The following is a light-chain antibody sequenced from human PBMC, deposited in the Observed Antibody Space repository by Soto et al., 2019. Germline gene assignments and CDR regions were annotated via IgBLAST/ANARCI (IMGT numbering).Light chain of an antibody. Sequence: DLQMTQSPSSLSASVGDRVTITCQASQDISNYLNWYQQEPGKAPKLLIYDASNLETGVPSRFSGSGSGTDFTFTISSLQPEDIATYYCQQYDNLPRTFGQGTKVEIK. CDR3: QQYDNLPRT. CDR2: DAS. J-gene: IGKJ1*01. V-gene: IGKV1-33*01. CDR1: QDISNY.